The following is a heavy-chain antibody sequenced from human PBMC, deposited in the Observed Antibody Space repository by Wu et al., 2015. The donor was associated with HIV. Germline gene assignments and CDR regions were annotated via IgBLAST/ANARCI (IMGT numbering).Heavy chain of an antibody. CDR1: GYTFTGYY. CDR2: INPNSGGT. D-gene: IGHD6-13*01. J-gene: IGHJ4*02. V-gene: IGHV1-2*02. Sequence: QVQLVQSGAEVKKPGASVKVSCKASGYTFTGYYMHWVRQAPGQGLEWMGWINPNSGGTNYAQKFQGRVTMTRDTSISTAYMELSRLRSDDTAVYYCARAERGPIAAAGYYFDYWGQGTLVTVSS. CDR3: ARAERGPIAAAGYYFDY.